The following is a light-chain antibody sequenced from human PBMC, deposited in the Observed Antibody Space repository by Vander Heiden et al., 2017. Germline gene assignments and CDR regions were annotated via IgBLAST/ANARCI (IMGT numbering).Light chain of an antibody. CDR3: QQQNSYPRT. J-gene: IGKJ1*01. CDR2: AAA. Sequence: DIQMTQSPSSLSASVGDRVTITFRPSQCLSNYLACFQQNPGKAPKSLIYAAASMQSGVPSKFSGSGSGTDFTLTISSLQHADFATNYCQQQNSYPRTFGQGTKVEIK. V-gene: IGKV1-16*02. CDR1: QCLSNY.